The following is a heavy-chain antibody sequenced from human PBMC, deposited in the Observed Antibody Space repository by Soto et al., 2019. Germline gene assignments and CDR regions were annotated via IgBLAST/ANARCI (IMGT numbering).Heavy chain of an antibody. CDR2: FDPEDGET. V-gene: IGHV1-24*01. Sequence: ASVKVSCKVSGYTLTELSMHWVRQAPGKGLEWMGGFDPEDGETIYAQKFQGRVTMTEDTSTGTAYMELRSLRSDDTAVYYCARVDDYVWGSYWFDPWGQGTLVTVSS. J-gene: IGHJ5*02. D-gene: IGHD3-16*01. CDR3: ARVDDYVWGSYWFDP. CDR1: GYTLTELS.